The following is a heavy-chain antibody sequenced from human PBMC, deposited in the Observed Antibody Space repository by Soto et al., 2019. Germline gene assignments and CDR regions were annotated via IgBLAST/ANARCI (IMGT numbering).Heavy chain of an antibody. CDR1: GGSISGYY. J-gene: IGHJ4*02. CDR3: ARRITMILD. V-gene: IGHV4-59*12. D-gene: IGHD3-22*01. Sequence: SETLSLTCTVSGGSISGYYWSWFRQPPGKGLEWIGYMYNIGSTNYNPSLRSRVTMSIDKSKNQFSLNLNSVTAADTAVYYCARRITMILDWGQGTLVTVSS. CDR2: MYNIGST.